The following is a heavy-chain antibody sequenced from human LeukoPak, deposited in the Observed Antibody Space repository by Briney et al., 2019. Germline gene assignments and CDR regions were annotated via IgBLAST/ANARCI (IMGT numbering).Heavy chain of an antibody. CDR2: IIPIFGTA. V-gene: IGHV1-69*13. J-gene: IGHJ4*02. D-gene: IGHD1-26*01. CDR3: ALGKLLTKSTHIFDY. Sequence: SVKVSCKASGGTFSSYAISWVRQAPGQGLEWMGGIIPIFGTANYAQKFQGRVTITADESTSTAYMELSSLRSEDTAVYYCALGKLLTKSTHIFDYWGQGTLVTVSS. CDR1: GGTFSSYA.